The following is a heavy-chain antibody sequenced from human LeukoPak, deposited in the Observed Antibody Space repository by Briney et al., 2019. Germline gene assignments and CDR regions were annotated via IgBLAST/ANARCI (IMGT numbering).Heavy chain of an antibody. D-gene: IGHD5-18*01. CDR2: INHSGST. CDR3: ARRPLYSYGPNDY. J-gene: IGHJ4*02. V-gene: IGHV4-34*01. Sequence: SETLSLTCAVYGGSFSGYYWSWIRQPPGKGLEWIGEINHSGSTNYNPSLKSRVTISVDSSKNQFSLRLGSVTAADTAVYYCARRPLYSYGPNDYWGQGTLVTVSS. CDR1: GGSFSGYY.